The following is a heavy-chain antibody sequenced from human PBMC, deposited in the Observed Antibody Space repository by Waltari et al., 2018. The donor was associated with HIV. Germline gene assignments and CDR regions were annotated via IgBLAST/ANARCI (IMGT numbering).Heavy chain of an antibody. CDR3: ARFDGGGSGVYH. J-gene: IGHJ5*02. Sequence: EVQLVESGGGLVKPGGSLRLSCAASGFSFSSYRMRWVCHAPGKGLEWGSSMDSGNSYLNYADSVRGRFTISRDNAKNSLFLQLNSLRVEDTAFYYCARFDGGGSGVYHWGQGTLVTVSS. CDR1: GFSFSSYR. D-gene: IGHD2-15*01. CDR2: MDSGNSYL. V-gene: IGHV3-21*01.